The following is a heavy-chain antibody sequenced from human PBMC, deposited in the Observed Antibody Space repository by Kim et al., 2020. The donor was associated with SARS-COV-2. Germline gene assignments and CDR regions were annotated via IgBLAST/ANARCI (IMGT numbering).Heavy chain of an antibody. D-gene: IGHD3-10*01. Sequence: SETLSLTCAVYGGSFSAYYWSWIRQPPGKGLEWIAEINHSGSTNYNPSLKSRVIISVDTSKNQFSLKLSSVTAADTAVYYCAREVEYYGSGSSDAFDIWGQGTMVTVSS. J-gene: IGHJ3*02. CDR1: GGSFSAYY. CDR3: AREVEYYGSGSSDAFDI. V-gene: IGHV4-34*01. CDR2: INHSGST.